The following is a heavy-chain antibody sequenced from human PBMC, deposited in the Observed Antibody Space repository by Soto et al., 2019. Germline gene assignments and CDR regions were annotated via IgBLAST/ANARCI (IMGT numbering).Heavy chain of an antibody. D-gene: IGHD6-13*01. CDR2: ISYDGNIK. CDR3: AKFWGPVTAAVDDY. J-gene: IGHJ4*02. V-gene: IGHV3-30*18. CDR1: GFTLRNFG. Sequence: PGGALRLSCAASGFTLRNFGMHWVRAAPGKGMEGVASISYDGNIKYSADSVKGRFTISRDNSKNTLYLQMNSLRSEDTAVYYCAKFWGPVTAAVDDYWGQETLVTVSS.